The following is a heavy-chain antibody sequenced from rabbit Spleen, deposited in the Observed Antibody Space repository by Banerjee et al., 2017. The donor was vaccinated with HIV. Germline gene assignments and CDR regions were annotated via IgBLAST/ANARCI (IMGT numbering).Heavy chain of an antibody. Sequence: EQLEESGGGLVKPEGSLTLTCKASGVSLNDKDVMCWVRQAPGKGLEWIACINAITGKAVYASGAKGRFTITRSTSLNTVTLQMTSLTVAYTATYFCARWPDGGGRFDLWGPGTLVTVS. V-gene: IGHV1S47*01. CDR1: GVSLNDKD. J-gene: IGHJ4*01. D-gene: IGHD2-1*01. CDR3: ARWPDGGGRFDL. CDR2: INAITGKA.